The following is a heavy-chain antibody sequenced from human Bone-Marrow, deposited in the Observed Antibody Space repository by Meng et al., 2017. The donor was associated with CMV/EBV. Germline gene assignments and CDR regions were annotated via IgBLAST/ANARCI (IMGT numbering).Heavy chain of an antibody. J-gene: IGHJ6*02. D-gene: IGHD3-3*01. CDR1: GYSISSGYY. CDR2: IYHSGST. Sequence: GSLRLSCTVSGYSISSGYYWGWIRQPPGKGLEWIGSIYHSGSTYYNPSLKSRVTISVDTSKNQFSLKLSSVTAADTAVYYCARDPATYDFWSGYIRRDYYYGMDVWGQGTTVTVSS. V-gene: IGHV4-38-2*02. CDR3: ARDPATYDFWSGYIRRDYYYGMDV.